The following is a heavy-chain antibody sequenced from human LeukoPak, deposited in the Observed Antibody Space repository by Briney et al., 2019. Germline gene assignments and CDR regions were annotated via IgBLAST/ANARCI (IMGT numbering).Heavy chain of an antibody. J-gene: IGHJ4*02. Sequence: SETLSLTCTVSGGSIRSSSYYWGWIRQPPGKGLEWIGSIYYSGSTYYNPSLKSRVTISVDTSKNQFSLKLSSVTAADTAVYYCARRYSSGWYGWGQGTLVTVSS. V-gene: IGHV4-39*01. CDR2: IYYSGST. CDR3: ARRYSSGWYG. CDR1: GGSIRSSSYY. D-gene: IGHD6-19*01.